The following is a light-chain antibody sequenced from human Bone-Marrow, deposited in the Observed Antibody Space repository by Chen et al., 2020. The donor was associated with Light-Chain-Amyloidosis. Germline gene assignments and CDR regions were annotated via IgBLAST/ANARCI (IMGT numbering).Light chain of an antibody. J-gene: IGKJ2*01. V-gene: IGKV1-39*01. Sequence: DIQMTQSPSSLSASLGDRVTITCRASQSITTYLNWYQQTPGTAPKLLLSTASSLRSGVPSRFTGSGSGTDFRLTISNLQSEDFATYYCQQSYNTPYTFGQGTKVEIK. CDR3: QQSYNTPYT. CDR2: TAS. CDR1: QSITTY.